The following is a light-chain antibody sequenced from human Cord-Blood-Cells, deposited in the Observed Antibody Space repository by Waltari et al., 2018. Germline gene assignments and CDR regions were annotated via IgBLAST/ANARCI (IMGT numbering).Light chain of an antibody. J-gene: IGLJ2*01. CDR3: SSYTSSSTYVV. V-gene: IGLV2-14*01. CDR2: DVS. CDR1: SSDVGGYNY. Sequence: QSALTQPASVSGSPGQSIPISCTGTSSDVGGYNYVSCYQQHPGKAPKLMIYDVSNRPSGVSNRFSGSKSGNTASLTISGLQAEDEADYYCSSYTSSSTYVVFGGGTKLTVL.